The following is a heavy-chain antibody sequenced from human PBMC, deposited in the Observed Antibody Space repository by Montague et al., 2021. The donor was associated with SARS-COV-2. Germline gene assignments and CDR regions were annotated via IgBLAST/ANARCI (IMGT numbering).Heavy chain of an antibody. J-gene: IGHJ4*02. CDR3: ARNRLSVFDF. CDR1: GFSLTTPGVS. Sequence: PALGKPTQTLTLTCSFSGFSLTTPGVSVGWIRQPPGRALEWLALIDWTHDQYYSRSLGTRLTISPGTSKSWVVLTLTNVDTVDTATYYCARNRLSVFDFWGQGTLVTVSS. D-gene: IGHD2/OR15-2a*01. CDR2: IDWTHDQ. V-gene: IGHV2-70*01.